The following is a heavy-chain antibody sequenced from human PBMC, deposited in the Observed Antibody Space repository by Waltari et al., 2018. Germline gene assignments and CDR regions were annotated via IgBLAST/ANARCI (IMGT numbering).Heavy chain of an antibody. CDR2: IYISGNS. V-gene: IGHV4-4*07. CDR3: ARDSSGWHDIDY. Sequence: QVHLQESGPGLVKPSETLSLTCTVSGGSITSYYWTWIRQPAGKGLEWIGRIYISGNSNYTPSLKTRVTMSMDRSKNQFSLNLSSVTAADTAMYYCARDSSGWHDIDYWGQGTLVTVSS. CDR1: GGSITSYY. D-gene: IGHD6-19*01. J-gene: IGHJ4*02.